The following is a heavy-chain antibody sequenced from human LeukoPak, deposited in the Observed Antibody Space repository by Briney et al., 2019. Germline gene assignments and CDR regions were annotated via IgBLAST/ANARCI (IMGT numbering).Heavy chain of an antibody. CDR1: GGTFSSYA. V-gene: IGHV1-69*04. CDR2: IIPILGIA. J-gene: IGHJ3*02. Sequence: PVKVSCKASGGTFSSYAISWVRQAPGQGLEWMGRIIPILGIANYAQKFQGRVTITADKSTSTAYMELSSLRSEDTAVYYCASYSYDFRGPFDIWGQGTMVTVSS. CDR3: ASYSYDFRGPFDI. D-gene: IGHD3-3*01.